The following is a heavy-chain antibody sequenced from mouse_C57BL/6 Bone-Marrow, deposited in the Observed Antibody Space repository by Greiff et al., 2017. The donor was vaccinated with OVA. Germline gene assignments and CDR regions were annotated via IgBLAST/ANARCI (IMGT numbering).Heavy chain of an antibody. CDR3: ARPYYYVSSYLYCYAMDY. J-gene: IGHJ4*01. Sequence: VQLQQSDAELVKPGASVKISCKVSGYTFTDHTIHWMKQRPEQGLEWIGYIYPRDGSPKYNEKLKGKATLTADKSSSTAYMQLNSLTSEDSAVYFCARPYYYVSSYLYCYAMDYWGQGTSVTVSS. V-gene: IGHV1-78*01. CDR1: GYTFTDHT. CDR2: IYPRDGSP. D-gene: IGHD1-1*01.